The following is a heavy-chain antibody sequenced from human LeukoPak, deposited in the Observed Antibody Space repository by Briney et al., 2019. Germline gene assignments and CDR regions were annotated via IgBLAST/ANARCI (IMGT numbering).Heavy chain of an antibody. CDR1: GFTFSTYW. D-gene: IGHD3-22*01. V-gene: IGHV3-7*01. CDR2: IKQDGSEK. J-gene: IGHJ4*02. Sequence: GGSLRLSCAASGFTFSTYWMNWVRQAPGKGLEWVANIKQDGSEKYYVDSVKGRSTISRDNAKNSLYLQINSLRAEDTAVYYCARDLSGYYDSSGYYPDHLFDYWGQGTLVTVSS. CDR3: ARDLSGYYDSSGYYPDHLFDY.